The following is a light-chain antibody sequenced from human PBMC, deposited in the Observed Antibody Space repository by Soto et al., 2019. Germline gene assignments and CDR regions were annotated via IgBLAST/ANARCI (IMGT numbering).Light chain of an antibody. Sequence: DTQMTHSPSTLSVSVGDRVTITFLASQSISGWLAWYQQRPGKAPKLLIYDASNLESGVPSRFSGSGSGTEFTLTISSLQPDDFATYYCQNYNSYSEEFGQGTKVAIK. CDR1: QSISGW. CDR2: DAS. V-gene: IGKV1-5*01. J-gene: IGKJ1*01. CDR3: QNYNSYSEE.